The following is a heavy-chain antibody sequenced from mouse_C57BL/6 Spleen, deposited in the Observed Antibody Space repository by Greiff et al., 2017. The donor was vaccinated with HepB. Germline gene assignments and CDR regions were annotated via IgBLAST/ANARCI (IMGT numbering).Heavy chain of an antibody. V-gene: IGHV1-75*01. CDR1: GYTFTDYY. J-gene: IGHJ2*01. Sequence: QVQLQQSGPELVKPGASVKISCKASGYTFTDYYINWVKQRPGQGLEWIGWIFPGSGSTYYNEKFKGKATLTVDKSSSTAYMLLSSLTSEDSAVYFCARSGGDYYGSSLAYFDYWGQGTTLTVSS. CDR2: IFPGSGST. D-gene: IGHD1-1*01. CDR3: ARSGGDYYGSSLAYFDY.